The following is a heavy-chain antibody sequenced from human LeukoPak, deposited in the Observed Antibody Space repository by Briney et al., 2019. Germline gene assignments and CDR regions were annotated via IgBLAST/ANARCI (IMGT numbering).Heavy chain of an antibody. J-gene: IGHJ4*02. D-gene: IGHD6-19*01. V-gene: IGHV4-59*10. CDR1: GGSISSYD. CDR2: IYTTGNT. CDR3: ATYSSGWLFFDY. Sequence: SETLSLTCTVSGGSISSYDWSWIRQPAGKGLEWIGRIYTTGNTNYHPSLKSRVTMSVDTPKNQFSLKLSSVTAADTAVYYCATYSSGWLFFDYWGPGTLVTVSS.